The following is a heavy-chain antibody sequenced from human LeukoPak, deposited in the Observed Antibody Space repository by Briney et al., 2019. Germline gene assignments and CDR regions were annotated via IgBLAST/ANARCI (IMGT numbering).Heavy chain of an antibody. V-gene: IGHV4-38-2*02. D-gene: IGHD6-13*01. Sequence: PSETLSLTCTVSGYSISSGYYWGWIRQPPGKGLEWIGSIYHSGSTYYNPSLKSRVTISVDTSKNQFSLKLSSVTAADTAVYYCARDKYSSSFAHFDYWGQGTLVTVSS. CDR3: ARDKYSSSFAHFDY. J-gene: IGHJ4*02. CDR1: GYSISSGYY. CDR2: IYHSGST.